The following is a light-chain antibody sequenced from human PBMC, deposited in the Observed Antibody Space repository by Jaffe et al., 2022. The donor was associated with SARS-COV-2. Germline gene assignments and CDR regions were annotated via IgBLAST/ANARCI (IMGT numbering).Light chain of an antibody. Sequence: DIVMTQSPDSLAVSLGERATINCKSSQSVLYSSNNNNYLAWYQQKPGQPPKLLIYWASARESGVPDRFSGSGSGTDFTLTISSLQAEDVAVYYCQQYYTALGTFGQGTKVEIK. CDR1: QSVLYSSNNNNY. CDR3: QQYYTALGT. J-gene: IGKJ1*01. CDR2: WAS. V-gene: IGKV4-1*01.